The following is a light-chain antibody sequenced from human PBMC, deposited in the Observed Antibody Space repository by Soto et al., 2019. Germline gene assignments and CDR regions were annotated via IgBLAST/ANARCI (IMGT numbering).Light chain of an antibody. CDR1: QSVSSSY. Sequence: EIVLTQSPGTLSLSPGEGATLSCRASQSVSSSYLVWHQQKPGQAPRLLIYAASRRATGIPDRFSGSGSGTDFTLTISRVEPEDFAVYYCQQYGSSLITFGQGTRLEIK. CDR3: QQYGSSLIT. J-gene: IGKJ5*01. CDR2: AAS. V-gene: IGKV3-20*01.